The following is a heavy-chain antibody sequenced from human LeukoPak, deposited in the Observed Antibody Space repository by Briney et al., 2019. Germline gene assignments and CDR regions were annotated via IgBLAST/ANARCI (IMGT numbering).Heavy chain of an antibody. CDR3: ARDGSSYYDSSGYPYNWFDP. Sequence: GSLRLSCAASGFTFSSYAMHWVRQAPGKGLEWVAVISYDGSNKYYADSVKGRFTISRDNSKNTLYLQMNSLRAEDTAVYYCARDGSSYYDSSGYPYNWFDPWGQGTLVTVSS. J-gene: IGHJ5*02. CDR2: ISYDGSNK. V-gene: IGHV3-30*01. D-gene: IGHD3-22*01. CDR1: GFTFSSYA.